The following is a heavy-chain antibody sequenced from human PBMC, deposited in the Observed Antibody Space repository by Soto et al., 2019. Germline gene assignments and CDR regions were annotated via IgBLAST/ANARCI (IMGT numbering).Heavy chain of an antibody. CDR2: IWYDGSNK. CDR1: GFTFSSYG. CDR3: ARAVGPFDY. J-gene: IGHJ4*02. Sequence: GGSLRLSCATSGFTFSSYGMHWVRQAPGKGLEWVAVIWYDGSNKYYADSVKGRFTISRDNSRNTLYLQMSSLRAEGTAVYYCARAVGPFDYWGQGTLVTVSS. D-gene: IGHD2-2*01. V-gene: IGHV3-33*08.